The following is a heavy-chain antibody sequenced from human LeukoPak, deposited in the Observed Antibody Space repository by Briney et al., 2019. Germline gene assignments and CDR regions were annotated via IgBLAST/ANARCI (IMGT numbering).Heavy chain of an antibody. CDR1: GFTFSTHS. V-gene: IGHV3-21*01. Sequence: GGSLRLSCAASGFTFSTHSMSWVRQSPGKGLEWVSSISSGSSHIYYADSMKGRFTISRDNAKNSLFLQMNSLRAEDTAVYYCVRDFRTQLDGYSPPYHFDYWGQGTLVTVSS. J-gene: IGHJ4*02. D-gene: IGHD5-24*01. CDR3: VRDFRTQLDGYSPPYHFDY. CDR2: ISSGSSHI.